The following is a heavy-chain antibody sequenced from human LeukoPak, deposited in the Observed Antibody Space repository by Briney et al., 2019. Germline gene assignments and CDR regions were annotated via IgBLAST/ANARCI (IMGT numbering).Heavy chain of an antibody. J-gene: IGHJ6*02. D-gene: IGHD3-9*01. V-gene: IGHV1-69*13. CDR3: ARTYDILEGMDV. CDR1: GGTFSSYA. CDR2: IIPIFGTA. Sequence: SVKVSCKASGGTFSSYAISWVRQAPGQGLEWMGGIIPIFGTANYAQKFQGRVTITADESTSTAYMELSSLRSEDTAVYYCARTYDILEGMDVWGQGTTVTVSS.